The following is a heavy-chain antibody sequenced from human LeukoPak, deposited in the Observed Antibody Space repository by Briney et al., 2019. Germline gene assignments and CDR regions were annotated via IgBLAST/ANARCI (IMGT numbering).Heavy chain of an antibody. CDR1: GYTFTGYY. V-gene: IGHV1-2*02. CDR2: INPNSGGT. J-gene: IGHJ5*02. CDR3: ARVWCSGGSCYPYKFDP. Sequence: ASVKVSCKASGYTFTGYYMHWVRQAPGQGLEWMGWINPNSGGTNYAQKLQGRVTMTTDTSTSTAYMELRSLRSDDTAVYYCARVWCSGGSCYPYKFDPWGQGTLVTVSS. D-gene: IGHD2-15*01.